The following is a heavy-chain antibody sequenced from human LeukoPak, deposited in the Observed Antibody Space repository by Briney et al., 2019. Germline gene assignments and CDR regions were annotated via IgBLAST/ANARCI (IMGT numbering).Heavy chain of an antibody. V-gene: IGHV1-45*02. Sequence: ASVKVSCKASGYTFTYRYLHWVRQAPGQALEWMGWITPFNGNTNYAQKFQDRVTITRDRSMSTAYMELSSLRSEDTAMYYCASAYSTSVYYFDYWGQGTLVTVSS. CDR2: ITPFNGNT. D-gene: IGHD3-16*01. J-gene: IGHJ4*02. CDR3: ASAYSTSVYYFDY. CDR1: GYTFTYRY.